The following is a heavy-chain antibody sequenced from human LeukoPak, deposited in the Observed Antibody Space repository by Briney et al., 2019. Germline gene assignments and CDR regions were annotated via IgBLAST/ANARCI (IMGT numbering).Heavy chain of an antibody. CDR2: MSPNSGNT. CDR3: ARVGDSAAAGSGFDY. Sequence: ASVKVSCKASGYTFTSYDINWMRQATGQGLEWMGWMSPNSGNTGYAQKFQSRVTITRNTSISTAYMELSSLRSEGTAVYYCARVGDSAAAGSGFDYWGQGTLVTVSS. J-gene: IGHJ4*02. D-gene: IGHD6-13*01. V-gene: IGHV1-8*01. CDR1: GYTFTSYD.